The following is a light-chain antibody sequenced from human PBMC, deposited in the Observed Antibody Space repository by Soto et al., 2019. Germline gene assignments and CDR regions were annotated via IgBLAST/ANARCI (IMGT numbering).Light chain of an antibody. V-gene: IGKV3-15*01. Sequence: EIVMTQSPPTLSVSPGERATLSCRASQSVSSSYLAWYQQKPGQAPRLLIYGASSRATGIPVRFSGSGSGTEFTLTISSLQSEDFAVYYCQQYNNWPLAFGQGTRLEIK. CDR1: QSVSSSY. J-gene: IGKJ5*01. CDR2: GAS. CDR3: QQYNNWPLA.